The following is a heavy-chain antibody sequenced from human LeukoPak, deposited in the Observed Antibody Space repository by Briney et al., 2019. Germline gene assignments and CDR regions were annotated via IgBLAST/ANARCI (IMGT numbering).Heavy chain of an antibody. Sequence: SQTLSLTCAVSGGSISSGGYSWSWIRQPPGKGLEWIGYSYHSGSTYYNPSLKSRVTISVDRSKNQFSLKLSSVTAADTAVYYCARGRAFDIWGQGTMVTVSS. J-gene: IGHJ3*02. CDR1: GGSISSGGYS. CDR3: ARGRAFDI. CDR2: SYHSGST. V-gene: IGHV4-30-2*01.